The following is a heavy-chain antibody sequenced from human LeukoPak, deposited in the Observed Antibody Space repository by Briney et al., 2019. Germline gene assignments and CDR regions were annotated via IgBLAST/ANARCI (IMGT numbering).Heavy chain of an antibody. V-gene: IGHV3-20*04. Sequence: GGSLRLSCTASGFTFGDYAMTWVRQAPGKGLEWVSSINWNGASTGYADSVKGRFTISRDNAKNSLYLQMNSLRAEDTALYYCARSDLSYYYYMDVWGKGTTVTVSS. J-gene: IGHJ6*03. D-gene: IGHD3-3*01. CDR2: INWNGAST. CDR1: GFTFGDYA. CDR3: ARSDLSYYYYMDV.